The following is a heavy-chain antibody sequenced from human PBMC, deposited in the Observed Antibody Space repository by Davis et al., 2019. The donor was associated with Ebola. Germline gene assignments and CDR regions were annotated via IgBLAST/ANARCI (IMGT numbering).Heavy chain of an antibody. CDR2: IYHSGST. J-gene: IGHJ6*02. V-gene: IGHV4-59*12. CDR3: ARDLFNCSGGSCYYYGMDV. CDR1: GGSISSYY. Sequence: PSETLSLTCTVSGGSISSYYWSWIRQPPGKGLEWIGYIYHSGSTYYNPSLKSRVTISVDRSKNQFSLKLSSVTAADTAVYYCARDLFNCSGGSCYYYGMDVWGQGTTVTVSS. D-gene: IGHD2-15*01.